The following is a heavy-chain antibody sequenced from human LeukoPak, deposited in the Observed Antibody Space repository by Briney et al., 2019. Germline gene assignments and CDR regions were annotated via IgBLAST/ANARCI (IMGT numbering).Heavy chain of an antibody. V-gene: IGHV3-7*01. J-gene: IGHJ4*02. CDR3: AAEYWGLDY. CDR2: IKQDGSEK. Sequence: GGSLRLSCAASGFTFSSYSMNWVRQAPGKGLEWVANIKQDGSEKYYVDSVKGRFTISRDNAKNSLYLQMNSLRAEDTAVYYCAAEYWGLDYWGRGTLVTVSS. CDR1: GFTFSSYS. D-gene: IGHD7-27*01.